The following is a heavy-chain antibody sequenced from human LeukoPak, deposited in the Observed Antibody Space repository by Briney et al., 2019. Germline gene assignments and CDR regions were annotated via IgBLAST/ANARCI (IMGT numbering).Heavy chain of an antibody. D-gene: IGHD3-22*01. CDR3: ARDLYDSSGYQRGYFQH. V-gene: IGHV3-66*01. J-gene: IGHJ1*01. CDR1: GFTVSSNY. Sequence: GGSLRLSCAASGFTVSSNYTSWVRQAPGKGLEWVSVIYSGDKTYYADSVKGRFTISRDNSKNTLGLQMNSLRAEDTAVYYCARDLYDSSGYQRGYFQHWGQGTLVTVSS. CDR2: IYSGDKT.